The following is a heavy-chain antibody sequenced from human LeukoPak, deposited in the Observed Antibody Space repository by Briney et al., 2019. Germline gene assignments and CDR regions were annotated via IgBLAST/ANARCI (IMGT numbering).Heavy chain of an antibody. CDR3: ARAGIVGAPDAYYFDY. Sequence: GGSLRLSCAASGFTFDDYAMHWVRQAPGKGLEWVSGISWNSGSIGYADSVKGRFTISRDNSKNTLYLQMNSLRAEDTAVYYCARAGIVGAPDAYYFDYWGQGTLVTVSS. V-gene: IGHV3-9*01. J-gene: IGHJ4*02. CDR1: GFTFDDYA. CDR2: ISWNSGSI. D-gene: IGHD1-26*01.